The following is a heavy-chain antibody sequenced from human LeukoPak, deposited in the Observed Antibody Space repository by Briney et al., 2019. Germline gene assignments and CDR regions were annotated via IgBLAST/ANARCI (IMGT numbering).Heavy chain of an antibody. CDR1: GFTFSSYA. J-gene: IGHJ5*02. V-gene: IGHV3-23*01. D-gene: IGHD2-2*02. CDR3: ARDVLGYCSSTSCYMGRGFDP. Sequence: GGSLRLSCAASGFTFSSYAMSWVRQAPGKGLEWVSAISGSGGSTYYADSVKGRSTISRDNSKNTLYLQMNSLRAEDTAVYYCARDVLGYCSSTSCYMGRGFDPWGQGTLVTVSS. CDR2: ISGSGGST.